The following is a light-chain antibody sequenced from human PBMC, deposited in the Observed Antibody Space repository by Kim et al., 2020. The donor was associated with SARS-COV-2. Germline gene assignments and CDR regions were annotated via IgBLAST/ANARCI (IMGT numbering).Light chain of an antibody. J-gene: IGLJ2*01. CDR3: GTWDSSLSAVV. CDR2: DND. CDR1: SSNIEKNF. Sequence: QSVLTQPPSVSAAPGQRVSISCSGSSSNIEKNFVCWYKQLPGTAPKLLISDNDKRPSGIPDRFSGSKSGTSATLGITGLQTGDEADYYCGTWDSSLSAVVFGGGTQLT. V-gene: IGLV1-51*01.